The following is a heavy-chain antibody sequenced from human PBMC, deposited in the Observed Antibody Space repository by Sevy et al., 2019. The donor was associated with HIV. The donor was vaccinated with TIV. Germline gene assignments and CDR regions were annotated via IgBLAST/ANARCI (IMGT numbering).Heavy chain of an antibody. CDR2: IWHDVKNK. J-gene: IGHJ6*02. CDR1: GFTFRNYG. D-gene: IGHD6-13*01. Sequence: GGSLRLSCVASGFTFRNYGMHWVRQAPGKGLEWVAAIWHDVKNKNYAESVKGRFTIISDNSKNTLYLEMNSLSVEDTDGVCGARDQGKDAPLDVWGQGTTVTVSS. CDR3: ARDQGKDAPLDV. V-gene: IGHV3-33*01.